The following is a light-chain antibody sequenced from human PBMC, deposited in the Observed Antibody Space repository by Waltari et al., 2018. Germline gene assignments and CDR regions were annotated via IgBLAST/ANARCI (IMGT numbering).Light chain of an antibody. Sequence: NFILTQPLSLRESPGESVSISCSRSSGRIATKHVQRSQQRPGRSPTALIYEDNQRPSGVPGRFSGSIDSSSNSASLTIAGLKTEDEADYYCQSYDNRNHWVFGGGTKLTVL. J-gene: IGLJ3*02. CDR2: EDN. V-gene: IGLV6-57*01. CDR3: QSYDNRNHWV. CDR1: SGRIATKH.